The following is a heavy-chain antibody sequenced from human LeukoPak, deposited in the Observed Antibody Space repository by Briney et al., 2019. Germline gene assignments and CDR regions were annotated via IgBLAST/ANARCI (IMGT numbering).Heavy chain of an antibody. V-gene: IGHV3-21*01. CDR3: AREGQQWLVRLDY. D-gene: IGHD6-19*01. CDR1: GFTFSSYS. Sequence: GGSLRLSCAASGFTFSSYSMNWVRQAPGMGLEWVSSISSSSSYIYYADSVKGRFTISRDNAKNSLYLQMNSLRAEDTAVYYCAREGQQWLVRLDYWGQGTLVTVSS. CDR2: ISSSSSYI. J-gene: IGHJ4*02.